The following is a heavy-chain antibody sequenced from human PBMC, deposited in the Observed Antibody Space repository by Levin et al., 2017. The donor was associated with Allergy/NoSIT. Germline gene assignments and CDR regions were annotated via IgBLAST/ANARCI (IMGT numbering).Heavy chain of an antibody. CDR1: GFTFGSYG. D-gene: IGHD2-8*01. CDR2: IRETGINT. Sequence: HSSETLSLTCAASGFTFGSYGMTWVRQAPGKGLEWVAGIRETGINTYYPDSVKGRFTISRDNSKNTLYLQMNSLRAEDTAVYYCAKNGDYDYDMDVWGQGTTVTVSS. J-gene: IGHJ6*02. V-gene: IGHV3-23*01. CDR3: AKNGDYDYDMDV.